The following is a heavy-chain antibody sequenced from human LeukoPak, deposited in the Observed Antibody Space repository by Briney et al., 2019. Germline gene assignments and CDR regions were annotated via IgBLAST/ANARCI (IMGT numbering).Heavy chain of an antibody. V-gene: IGHV1-18*01. CDR2: ISPYKGNT. Sequence: ASVKVSCKASGYSFTKYGISWVRQAPGQGLEWMGWISPYKGNTNYVQKFQDRVTMTTDTSTSTAYMELRSLRSDDTAVYYCARGPWGLGATMNSSGWYSWFDPWGQGTLVTVSS. D-gene: IGHD6-19*01. CDR1: GYSFTKYG. CDR3: ARGPWGLGATMNSSGWYSWFDP. J-gene: IGHJ5*02.